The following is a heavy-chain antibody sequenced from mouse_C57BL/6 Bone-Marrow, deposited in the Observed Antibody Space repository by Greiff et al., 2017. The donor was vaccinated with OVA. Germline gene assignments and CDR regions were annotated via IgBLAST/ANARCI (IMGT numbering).Heavy chain of an antibody. Sequence: VQLQESGGGLVKPGGSLKLSCAASGFTFSSYAMSWVRQTPEKRLEWVATISDGGSYTYYPDNVKGRFTISRDNAKNNLYLQMSHLKSEDTAMYYCARDDGCYYFDYWGQGTTLTVSS. D-gene: IGHD2-3*01. CDR1: GFTFSSYA. V-gene: IGHV5-4*01. CDR3: ARDDGCYYFDY. J-gene: IGHJ2*01. CDR2: ISDGGSYT.